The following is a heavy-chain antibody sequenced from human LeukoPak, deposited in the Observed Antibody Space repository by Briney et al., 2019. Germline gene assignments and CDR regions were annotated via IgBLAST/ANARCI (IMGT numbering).Heavy chain of an antibody. CDR1: GFTFSSQG. D-gene: IGHD3-22*01. CDR2: IWYDGGNK. CDR3: ARGYDTSGYYHDY. J-gene: IGHJ4*02. V-gene: IGHV3-33*01. Sequence: GGSLRLSCAASGFTFSSQGMHWVRQAPGKGLEWVALIWYDGGNKYYADSVKGRFTISRDNSKNTLYLQMNSLRAEDTAVYYCARGYDTSGYYHDYWGQGTLDTVSS.